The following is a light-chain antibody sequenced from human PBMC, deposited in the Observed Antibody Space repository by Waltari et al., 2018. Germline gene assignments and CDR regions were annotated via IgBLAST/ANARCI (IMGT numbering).Light chain of an antibody. V-gene: IGKV2-28*01. CDR2: LGS. CDR3: MQALQTPPIT. J-gene: IGKJ5*01. CDR1: QSLLHSNGYNY. Sequence: TQPPPTTPTTPIDPSATERRSSQSLLHSNGYNYLDWYLQKPGQSPQLLIYLGSNRASGVPDRFSGSGSGTDFTLKISRVEAEDVGVYYCMQALQTPPITFGQGTRLEIK.